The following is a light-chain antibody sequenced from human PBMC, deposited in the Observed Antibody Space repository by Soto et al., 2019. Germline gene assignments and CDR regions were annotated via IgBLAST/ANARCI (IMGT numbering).Light chain of an antibody. CDR1: QTISSW. V-gene: IGKV1-5*03. Sequence: DNQMTQSPSTLSGSVGDRVTITCRASQTISSWLAWYQQKPGKAPKLLIYKASTLKSGVPSRFSGSGSGTDFTLTISNLQPEDFATYYCQQSYRTPLNFGGGTKVDIK. J-gene: IGKJ4*01. CDR2: KAS. CDR3: QQSYRTPLN.